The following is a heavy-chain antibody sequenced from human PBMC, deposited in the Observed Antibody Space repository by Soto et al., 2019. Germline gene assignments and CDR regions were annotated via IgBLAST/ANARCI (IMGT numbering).Heavy chain of an antibody. CDR1: GVTFSSYW. CDR3: DRNYDFWSGLYGMDV. Sequence: PGGPLILSCAASGVTFSSYWMHLIRPAPGKGLVWVPRINSDGSSTSYADCVKGRFTISRDNAKNTLYLQMNSLRAEDTAVYYCDRNYDFWSGLYGMDVWGQGTTVTVAS. J-gene: IGHJ6*02. CDR2: INSDGSST. D-gene: IGHD3-3*01. V-gene: IGHV3-74*01.